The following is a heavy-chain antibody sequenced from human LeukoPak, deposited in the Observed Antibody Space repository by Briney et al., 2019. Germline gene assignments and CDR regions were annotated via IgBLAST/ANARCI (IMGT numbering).Heavy chain of an antibody. V-gene: IGHV3-30*02. CDR3: AKDRRLSGWYFDT. J-gene: IGHJ4*02. CDR2: MPYDGGDK. CDR1: GFSFSNSG. D-gene: IGHD6-19*01. Sequence: GGSLRLPCVGSGFSFSNSGMHWVRQAPGKGLEWVAFMPYDGGDKYYADSVKGRLTISRDNSKNTLYLQMNSLRAEDTAVYYCAKDRRLSGWYFDTWGQGTLVTVSS.